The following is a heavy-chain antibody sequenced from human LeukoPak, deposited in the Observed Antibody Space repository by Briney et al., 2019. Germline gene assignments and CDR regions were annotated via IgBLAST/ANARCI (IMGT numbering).Heavy chain of an antibody. V-gene: IGHV3-7*01. CDR3: ARVGARYCSGGSCYIDY. D-gene: IGHD2-15*01. J-gene: IGHJ4*02. CDR1: GFTFSSYW. Sequence: GGSLRLSCAASGFTFSSYWMSWVRQAPGKGLEWVANIKKDGSERYYVDSVKGRFTISRDNAKNSLYLQMNSLRAEDTAVYYCARVGARYCSGGSCYIDYWGQGTLVTVSS. CDR2: IKKDGSER.